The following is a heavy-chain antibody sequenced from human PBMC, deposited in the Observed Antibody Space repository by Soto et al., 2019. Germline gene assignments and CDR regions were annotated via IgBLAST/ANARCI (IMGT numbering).Heavy chain of an antibody. CDR3: XXXXXGATATLDYYYFYMDV. V-gene: IGHV1-2*04. Sequence: QVQLVQSGAEVKEPGASVTVSCRASGDRFTDYYMHWVRQAPGQGLEWMGWINPNSGVTKYAQKFQGWVTMTRDTSIRTXXXXXXXXXXXXXXXXXXXXXXXGATATLDYYYFYMDVWGTGTTVTVSS. CDR1: GDRFTDYY. J-gene: IGHJ6*03. D-gene: IGHD5-12*01. CDR2: INPNSGVT.